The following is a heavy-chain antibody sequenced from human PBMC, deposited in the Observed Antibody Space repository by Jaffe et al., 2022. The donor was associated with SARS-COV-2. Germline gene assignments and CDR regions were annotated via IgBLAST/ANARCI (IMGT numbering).Heavy chain of an antibody. J-gene: IGHJ3*02. CDR3: ARLMGGYCSGGSCLDAFDI. Sequence: QVQLQESGPGLVKPSETLSLTCTVSGGSISSYYWSWIRQPPGKGLEWIGYIYYSGSTNYNPSLKSRVTISVDTSKNQFSLKLSSVTAADTAVYYCARLMGGYCSGGSCLDAFDIWGQGTMVTVSS. CDR2: IYYSGST. V-gene: IGHV4-59*01. CDR1: GGSISSYY. D-gene: IGHD2-15*01.